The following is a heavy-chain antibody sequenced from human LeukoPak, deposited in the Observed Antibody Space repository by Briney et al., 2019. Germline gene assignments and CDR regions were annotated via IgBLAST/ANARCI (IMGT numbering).Heavy chain of an antibody. J-gene: IGHJ4*02. Sequence: SGGSLRLSCAASGFTFSSYEMNWVRQAPGKGLEWVSYISSSGSTIYYADSVKGRFTISRDNAKNSPYLQMNSLRAEDTAVYYCARDQPDYGGNSALDYWGQGTLVTVSS. CDR1: GFTFSSYE. D-gene: IGHD4-23*01. CDR3: ARDQPDYGGNSALDY. CDR2: ISSSGSTI. V-gene: IGHV3-48*03.